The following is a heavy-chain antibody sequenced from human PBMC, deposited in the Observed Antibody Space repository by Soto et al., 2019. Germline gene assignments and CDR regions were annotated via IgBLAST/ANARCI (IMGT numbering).Heavy chain of an antibody. CDR2: IWYDGTSK. V-gene: IGHV3-33*08. D-gene: IGHD6-6*01. CDR1: GFTFRNHA. CDR3: ARDQGVVIIKDH. Sequence: QVQLVESGGGVVQPGRSLRLSCAASGFTFRNHAMHWVRQAPGKGLEWVGLIWYDGTSKYYADSVKGRFTISRDNSKNTLHLEMNRLRVEDTAIYYCARDQGVVIIKDHWGQGTLVTVSS. J-gene: IGHJ4*02.